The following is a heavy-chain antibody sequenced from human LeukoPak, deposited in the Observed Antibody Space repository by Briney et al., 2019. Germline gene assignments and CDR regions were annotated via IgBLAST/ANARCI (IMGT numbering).Heavy chain of an antibody. D-gene: IGHD5-18*01. J-gene: IGHJ4*02. CDR2: IYYSGST. CDR1: GGSISSGDYY. CDR3: ARQALAVDTAMAFDY. Sequence: SQTLSLTCTVSGGSISSGDYYWSWIRQPPGKGLEWIGYIYYSGSTYYNPSLKSRVTISVDTSKNQFSLKLSSMTAADTAVYYCARQALAVDTAMAFDYWGQGTLVTVSS. V-gene: IGHV4-30-4*01.